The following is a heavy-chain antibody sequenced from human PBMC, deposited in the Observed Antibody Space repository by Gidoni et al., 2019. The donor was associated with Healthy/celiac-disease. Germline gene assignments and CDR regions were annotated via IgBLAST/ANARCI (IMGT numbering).Heavy chain of an antibody. CDR2: IIPIFGTA. D-gene: IGHD2-15*01. CDR3: AREDTPGDAFDI. J-gene: IGHJ3*02. Sequence: QVQLVQSGAEVKKPGSSVNVSCKASGGPFSSYAISWVLQAPGQGLEWMGGIIPIFGTANYAKKFKGRVTINADESTSTDYRELSSLRAEDTAVYYCAREDTPGDAFDIWGQGTMVTVSS. CDR1: GGPFSSYA. V-gene: IGHV1-69*01.